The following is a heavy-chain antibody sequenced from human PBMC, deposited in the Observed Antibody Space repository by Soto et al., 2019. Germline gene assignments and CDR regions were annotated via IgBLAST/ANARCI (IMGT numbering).Heavy chain of an antibody. CDR2: IWYDGSNK. CDR3: ARDLYYDYVWGSYRLSPVGY. Sequence: QVQLVESGGGVVQPGRSLRLSCAASGFTFSSYGMHWVRQAPGKGLEWVAVIWYDGSNKYYADSVKGRFTISRDNSKNTLYLQMNSLRAEDTAVYYCARDLYYDYVWGSYRLSPVGYWGQGTLVTVSS. CDR1: GFTFSSYG. J-gene: IGHJ4*02. V-gene: IGHV3-33*01. D-gene: IGHD3-16*02.